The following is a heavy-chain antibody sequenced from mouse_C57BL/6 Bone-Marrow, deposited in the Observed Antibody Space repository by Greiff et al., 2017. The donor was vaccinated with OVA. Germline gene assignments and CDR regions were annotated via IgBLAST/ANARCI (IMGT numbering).Heavy chain of an antibody. CDR2: ISSGGDYI. D-gene: IGHD1-1*01. J-gene: IGHJ2*01. CDR1: GFTFSSYA. CDR3: TREGGVTTVGGCYFDY. Sequence: EVKVEESGEGLVKPGGSLKLSCAASGFTFSSYAMSWVRQTPEKRLEWVAYISSGGDYIYYADTVKGRFTISRDNARNTLYLQMSSLKSEDTAMYYCTREGGVTTVGGCYFDYWGQGTTLTVSS. V-gene: IGHV5-9-1*02.